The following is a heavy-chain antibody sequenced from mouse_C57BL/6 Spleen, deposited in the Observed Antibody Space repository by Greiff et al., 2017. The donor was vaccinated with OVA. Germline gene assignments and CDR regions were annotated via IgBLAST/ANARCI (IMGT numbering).Heavy chain of an antibody. CDR2: ISDGGSYT. V-gene: IGHV5-4*03. D-gene: IGHD3-1*01. CDR1: GFTFSSYA. CDR3: ARDSGNFDV. Sequence: EVKLVESGGGLVKPGGSLKLSCAASGFTFSSYAMSWVRQTPEKRLEWVATISDGGSYTYYPDNVKGRFTISRDNAKNNLYLQMSHRKSEDTAMYYCARDSGNFDVWGTGTTVTVSS. J-gene: IGHJ1*03.